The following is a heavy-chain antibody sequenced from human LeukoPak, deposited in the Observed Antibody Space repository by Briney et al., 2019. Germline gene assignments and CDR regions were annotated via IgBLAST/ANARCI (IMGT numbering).Heavy chain of an antibody. Sequence: GGSLRLSCAASGFTFSDYYMSWIRQAPGKGLEWVSYISSSGSTIYYADSVKGRFTISRDNAKNSLYLQMNSLRAEDTAVYYCARHDGDYVWGSVKPSHFDYWGQGTLVTVSS. CDR1: GFTFSDYY. V-gene: IGHV3-11*01. D-gene: IGHD3-16*01. CDR2: ISSSGSTI. CDR3: ARHDGDYVWGSVKPSHFDY. J-gene: IGHJ4*02.